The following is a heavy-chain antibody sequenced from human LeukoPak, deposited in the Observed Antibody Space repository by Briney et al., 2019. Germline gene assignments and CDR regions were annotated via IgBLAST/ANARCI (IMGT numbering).Heavy chain of an antibody. CDR1: GFTFSRYG. V-gene: IGHV3-30*18. J-gene: IGHJ4*02. D-gene: IGHD4-17*01. CDR3: AKDDYGDYPWNFYH. Sequence: PGGSLRLSCAASGFTFSRYGMHWVRQAPGKGLEWVAFISNDGRNTYFADSVKGRFTISRDNSKNTLYLQINSLRPEDTAVFYCAKDDYGDYPWNFYHWGQETLVTVSS. CDR2: ISNDGRNT.